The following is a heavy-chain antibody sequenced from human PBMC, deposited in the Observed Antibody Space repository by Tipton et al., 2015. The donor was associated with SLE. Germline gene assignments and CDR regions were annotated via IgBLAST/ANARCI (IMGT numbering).Heavy chain of an antibody. CDR1: GDSISYRGHY. J-gene: IGHJ6*03. Sequence: TLSLTCTVSGDSISYRGHYWTWIRQHPGKGLEWIGYIYYSGTTYYNPSLTGRVTISVDTSKNQFSLRLTSVTAADTAVYYCARAPGLDRDYYYYFNRDVWDKGTTVTVSS. CDR2: IYYSGTT. CDR3: ARAPGLDRDYYYYFNRDV. D-gene: IGHD3/OR15-3a*01. V-gene: IGHV4-31*03.